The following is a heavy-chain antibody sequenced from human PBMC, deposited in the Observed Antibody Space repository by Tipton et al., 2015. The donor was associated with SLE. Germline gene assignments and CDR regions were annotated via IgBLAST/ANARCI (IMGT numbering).Heavy chain of an antibody. CDR3: VRERKYVVRFRELVAPDL. V-gene: IGHV4-61*02. CDR1: GGSISTTTYF. CDR2: GFAGGLT. Sequence: TLSLTCTVSGGSISTTTYFWNWIRQPAGRGLEWIGRGFAGGLTDYNPSLSSRVTMSLDTSKNQFSLKLSSVTAADTAMYYCVRERKYVVRFRELVAPDLWGQGTAITVSS. J-gene: IGHJ3*01. D-gene: IGHD1-26*01.